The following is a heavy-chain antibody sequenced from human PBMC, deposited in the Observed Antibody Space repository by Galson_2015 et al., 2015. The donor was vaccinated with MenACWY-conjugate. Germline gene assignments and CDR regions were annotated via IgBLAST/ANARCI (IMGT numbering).Heavy chain of an antibody. V-gene: IGHV7-4-1*02. CDR3: ARVSFECSGGSCYSYYYYGMDV. J-gene: IGHJ6*02. D-gene: IGHD2-15*01. Sequence: SVKVSCKASGYTFTSYAMNWVRQAPGQGLEWMGWINTNTGNPTYAQGFTGRFVFSLDTSVSTAYLQISSLKAEDTAVYYCARVSFECSGGSCYSYYYYGMDVWGQGTTVTVSS. CDR2: INTNTGNP. CDR1: GYTFTSYA.